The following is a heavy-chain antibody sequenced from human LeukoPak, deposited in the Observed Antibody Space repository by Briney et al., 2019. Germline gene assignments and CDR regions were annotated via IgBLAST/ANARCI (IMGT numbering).Heavy chain of an antibody. CDR1: GGSVSSGSYY. J-gene: IGHJ4*02. D-gene: IGHD1-26*01. CDR2: IYYSGRT. CDR3: ARWSATKRGWVDYFDY. V-gene: IGHV4-61*01. Sequence: PSETLSLTCTVSGGSVSSGSYYWSWIRQPPGKGLEWIGYIYYSGRTNYNPSLKSRVTMSVDTSKNQFSLKLSSVTAADTAVYYCARWSATKRGWVDYFDYWGQGTLVTVSS.